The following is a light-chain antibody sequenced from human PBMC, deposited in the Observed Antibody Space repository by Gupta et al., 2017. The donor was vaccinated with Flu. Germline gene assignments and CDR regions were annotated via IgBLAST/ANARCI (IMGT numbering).Light chain of an antibody. CDR1: YNVISYYDY. V-gene: IGLV2-14*01. J-gene: IGLJ1*01. Sequence: QSALTQPAAVSGAPGQSITIPFTGAYNVISYYDYVSWYQQHPGNVPKLIIYGVTHRPSGISSRFSASRSGNTASLTISGLQAEDEADYYCSSYTATSTRVFGRGTNVSVL. CDR3: SSYTATSTRV. CDR2: GVT.